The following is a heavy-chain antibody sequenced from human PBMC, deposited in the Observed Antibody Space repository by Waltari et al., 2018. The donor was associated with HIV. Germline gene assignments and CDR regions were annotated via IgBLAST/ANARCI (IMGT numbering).Heavy chain of an antibody. CDR1: GGTGSSSHHY. D-gene: IGHD3-22*01. V-gene: IGHV4-30-4*08. CDR2: VSYNEDC. CDR3: ARSRHDYYDSSGSYRGAFHI. Sequence: QVQLQESGPGLVKPSQTLSLTCTVPGGTGSSSHHYLNWIRQPPGKGLEWIGYVSYNEDCDYNPSVDSLITVSLDRSKGQFSLKLSAVTAADTAVYYFARSRHDYYDSSGSYRGAFHIWGQVTMAPVSS. J-gene: IGHJ3*02.